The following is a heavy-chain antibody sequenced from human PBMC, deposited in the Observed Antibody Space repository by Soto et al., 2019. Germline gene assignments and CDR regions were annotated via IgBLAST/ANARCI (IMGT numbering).Heavy chain of an antibody. CDR3: ARSGRFIPVAAS. Sequence: VQLVESGGGMVHPGGSLRLSCAASGFNFGEYWMTWVRQGPARGLEWVANIKKDGSEKYYADSVRGRFTVSRDNAKSSLYLQMNNLRVEDTAVYYCARSGRFIPVAASWGQGILVTVSP. D-gene: IGHD6-19*01. CDR1: GFNFGEYW. J-gene: IGHJ4*02. CDR2: IKKDGSEK. V-gene: IGHV3-7*04.